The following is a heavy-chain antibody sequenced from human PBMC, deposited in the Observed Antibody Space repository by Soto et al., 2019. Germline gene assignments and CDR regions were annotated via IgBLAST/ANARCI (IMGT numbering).Heavy chain of an antibody. CDR1: GYTFTGYY. D-gene: IGHD2-8*01. CDR2: INPNSGGT. CDR3: ARDIESVTAKHFFYYYAMDV. V-gene: IGHV1-2*04. J-gene: IGHJ6*02. Sequence: ASVKVSCKASGYTFTGYYMHWVRQAPGQGLEWMGWINPNSGGTNYAQKFQGWVTMTRDTSISTAYMELSRLRSDDTAVYYCARDIESVTAKHFFYYYAMDVWGQGTTVTVS.